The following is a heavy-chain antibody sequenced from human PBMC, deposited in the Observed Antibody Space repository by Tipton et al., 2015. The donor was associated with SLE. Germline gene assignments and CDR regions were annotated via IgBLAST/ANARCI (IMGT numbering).Heavy chain of an antibody. D-gene: IGHD2-8*01. Sequence: LRLSCTVSGGSISSSSYYWGWIRQPPGKGLEWIGSIYYSGSTYYNPSLKSRVTISVDTSKNQFSLKLSSVTAADTAVYYCARSFYCTNGECFPCFDYWGQGTLVTVSS. CDR3: ARSFYCTNGECFPCFDY. CDR2: IYYSGST. CDR1: GGSISSSSYY. J-gene: IGHJ4*02. V-gene: IGHV4-39*01.